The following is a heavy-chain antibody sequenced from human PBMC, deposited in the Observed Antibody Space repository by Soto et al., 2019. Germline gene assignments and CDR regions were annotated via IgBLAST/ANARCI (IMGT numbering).Heavy chain of an antibody. CDR3: ARSYASSGYYRAPVAY. J-gene: IGHJ4*02. V-gene: IGHV3-49*03. Sequence: GGSLILSCTTSGFTFDDYTVNLFRQAPGKGLEWVAFIRSRAYGGTTQYAASVKGRFTISRDDSKSVAYLQMNSLESEDAAVYYCARSYASSGYYRAPVAYWGQGTLVPVSS. CDR2: IRSRAYGGTT. CDR1: GFTFDDYT. D-gene: IGHD3-22*01.